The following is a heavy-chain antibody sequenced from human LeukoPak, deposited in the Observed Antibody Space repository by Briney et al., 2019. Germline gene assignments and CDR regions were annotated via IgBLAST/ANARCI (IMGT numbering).Heavy chain of an antibody. CDR1: GGSVSSYY. V-gene: IGHV4-59*02. CDR2: IHNSGRT. D-gene: IGHD5-18*01. CDR3: IAVDRGMTTTC. Sequence: SPSETLSLTCSVSGGSVSSYYWSWIRQSPGKGLEWIGYIHNSGRTNYNPSLKSRVTGFVDTSKNQFSLNLRSVTAADTAVYYCIAVDRGMTTTCWGQGTLVTASS. J-gene: IGHJ4*02.